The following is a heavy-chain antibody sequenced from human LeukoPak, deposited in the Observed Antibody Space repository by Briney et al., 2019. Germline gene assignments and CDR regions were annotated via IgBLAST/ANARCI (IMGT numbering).Heavy chain of an antibody. CDR3: VRERSVKARQEGGHRYYYFMDV. V-gene: IGHV3-21*04. CDR1: NFIFGNYT. Sequence: PGGSLRLSCAASNFIFGNYTMNWVRQAPGKGLEWVSSISGGGRSIYYADSLEGRFTTSRDNAKNSVFLQMNSLRAEDTGVYFCVRERSVKARQEGGHRYYYFMDVWGNGTTVTVSS. J-gene: IGHJ6*03. CDR2: ISGGGRSI. D-gene: IGHD6-6*01.